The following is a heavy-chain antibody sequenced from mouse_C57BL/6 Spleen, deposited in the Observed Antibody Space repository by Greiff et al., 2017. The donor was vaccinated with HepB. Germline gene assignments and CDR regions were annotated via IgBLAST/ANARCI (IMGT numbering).Heavy chain of an antibody. V-gene: IGHV1-64*01. D-gene: IGHD5-1-1*01. J-gene: IGHJ4*01. CDR3: ARGDTPYYYAMDY. CDR1: GYTFTSYW. Sequence: QVQLQQPGAELVKPGASVKLSCKASGYTFTSYWMHWVKQRPGQGLEWIGMIHPNSGSTNYNEKFKSKATLTVDKSSSTAYMQLRSLTSEDSAVYYCARGDTPYYYAMDYWGQGTSVTVSS. CDR2: IHPNSGST.